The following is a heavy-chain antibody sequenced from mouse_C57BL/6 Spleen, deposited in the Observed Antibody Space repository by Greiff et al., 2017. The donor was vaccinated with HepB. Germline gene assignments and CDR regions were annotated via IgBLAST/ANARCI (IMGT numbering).Heavy chain of an antibody. D-gene: IGHD2-1*01. CDR1: GYTFTDYN. CDR2: INPNNGGT. Sequence: EVQLQQSGPELVKPGASVKMSCKASGYTFTDYNMHWVKQSHGKSLEWIGYINPNNGGTSYNQKFKGKATLTVNKSSSTAYMELRSLTSEDSAVYYCPRNYGNRLYAMDYWGQGTSVTVSS. J-gene: IGHJ4*01. CDR3: PRNYGNRLYAMDY. V-gene: IGHV1-22*01.